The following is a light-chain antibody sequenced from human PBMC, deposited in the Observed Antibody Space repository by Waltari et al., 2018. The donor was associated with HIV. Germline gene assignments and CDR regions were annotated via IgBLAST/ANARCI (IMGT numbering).Light chain of an antibody. CDR2: EVS. V-gene: IGLV2-8*01. Sequence: QSALTQPPSASGSPGQSVTISCTGTGSDVGASNYVSWYQQPPGKAPKVLIYEVSKRPSGVPDRFSGSKSDNTASLTVSGLQADDEADYYCSSYAGTNNWVFGGGTKLTVL. CDR3: SSYAGTNNWV. CDR1: GSDVGASNY. J-gene: IGLJ3*02.